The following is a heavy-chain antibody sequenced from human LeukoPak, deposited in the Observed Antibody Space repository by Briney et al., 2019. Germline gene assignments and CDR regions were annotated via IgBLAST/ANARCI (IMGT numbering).Heavy chain of an antibody. J-gene: IGHJ4*02. D-gene: IGHD3-3*02. CDR3: ARAPSNAHFDY. CDR1: GFTVSSNS. CDR2: IYSDNT. Sequence: GGSLRLSCTVSGFTVSSNSMSWVRQAPGKGLEWVSFIYSDNTHYSDSVKGRFTISRDNSNNTVYLQMNSLRAEDTAVYYCARAPSNAHFDYWGQGTLVTVSS. V-gene: IGHV3-53*01.